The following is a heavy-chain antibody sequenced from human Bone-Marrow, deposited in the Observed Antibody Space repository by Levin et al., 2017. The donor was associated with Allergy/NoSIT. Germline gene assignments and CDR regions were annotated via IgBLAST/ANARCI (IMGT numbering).Heavy chain of an antibody. Sequence: PSETLSLTCNVSGGSMASYYWSWLRQPPGKGLDWIGYSYDYGNTNYKPSLRSRATISVDTSKNQISLKLTSVSAADTAIYFCSRWVEEPALMWGKSYYYIDVWGKGTTVTVS. J-gene: IGHJ6*03. V-gene: IGHV4-59*01. CDR1: GGSMASYY. CDR3: SRWVEEPALMWGKSYYYIDV. D-gene: IGHD2-2*01. CDR2: SYDYGNT.